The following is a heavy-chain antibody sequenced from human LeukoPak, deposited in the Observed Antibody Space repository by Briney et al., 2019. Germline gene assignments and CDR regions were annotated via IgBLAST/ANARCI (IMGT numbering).Heavy chain of an antibody. CDR3: ARDSGVSGHDAFDI. CDR1: GYSISSGYY. D-gene: IGHD2-15*01. Sequence: SETLSLTCTVSGYSISSGYYWGWIRQPPGKGLEWIGSIYHSGSTYYNPSLKSRVTISVDTSKNQFSLKLSSVTAADTAVYYCARDSGVSGHDAFDIWGQGTMVTVSS. CDR2: IYHSGST. J-gene: IGHJ3*02. V-gene: IGHV4-38-2*02.